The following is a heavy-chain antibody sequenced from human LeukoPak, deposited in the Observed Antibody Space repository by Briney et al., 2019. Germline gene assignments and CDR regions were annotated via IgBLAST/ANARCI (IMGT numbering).Heavy chain of an antibody. J-gene: IGHJ4*02. CDR2: IYDSGST. V-gene: IGHV4-31*03. CDR3: ARDLDGTNHFDF. Sequence: SETLSLSCTVSGGSISRGGNYWSWIRQHPGKGLEWIGYIYDSGSTYYSPSLKSRVTISADTSKNQFSLRLSSVTAADTAVYYCARDLDGTNHFDFWGQGTLVTVSS. CDR1: GGSISRGGNY. D-gene: IGHD2-8*01.